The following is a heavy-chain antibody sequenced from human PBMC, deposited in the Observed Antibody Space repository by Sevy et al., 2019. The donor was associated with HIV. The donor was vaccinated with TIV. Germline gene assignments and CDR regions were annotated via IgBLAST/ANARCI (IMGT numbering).Heavy chain of an antibody. CDR3: ARTWGNAYSGGWYYFDY. CDR2: ISSSSSYI. Sequence: GGSLRLSCAASGFTFSSYSMNWVRQAPGKGLEWVSSISSSSSYIYYADSVKGRFTISRDNAKNSLYLQMNSLRAEDTAVYYCARTWGNAYSGGWYYFDYWGQGTLVTVSS. J-gene: IGHJ4*02. CDR1: GFTFSSYS. V-gene: IGHV3-21*01. D-gene: IGHD6-19*01.